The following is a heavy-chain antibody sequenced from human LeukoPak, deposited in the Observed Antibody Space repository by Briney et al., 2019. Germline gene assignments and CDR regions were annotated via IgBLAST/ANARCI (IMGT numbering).Heavy chain of an antibody. CDR3: ATDLRDGYNLWY. V-gene: IGHV1-2*06. D-gene: IGHD5-24*01. J-gene: IGHJ4*02. Sequence: ASVKVSCKASGYTFTGYYIHWVRQAPGQGLELMGRINPNSGDTSYPQKFQGRVTMTKDTSISTAYMDLSRLRSDDTSVYYCATDLRDGYNLWYWGQGTLVTVSS. CDR2: INPNSGDT. CDR1: GYTFTGYY.